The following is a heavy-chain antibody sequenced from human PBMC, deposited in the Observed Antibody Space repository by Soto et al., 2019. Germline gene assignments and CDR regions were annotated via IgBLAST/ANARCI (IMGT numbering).Heavy chain of an antibody. CDR2: TYYRSKWYN. CDR3: GRGLFQCVVTPNRFSL. J-gene: IGHJ1*01. V-gene: IGHV6-1*01. Sequence: SEALSRTCAISGDSVSSNSGSWNWIRQSPSRGLEWLGRTYYRSKWYNDYAVSVKSRITISPDTSKNQFSLQLNSVTPEDTAVYYCGRGLFQCVVTPNRFSLWGQGTLVTVSS. CDR1: GDSVSSNSGS. D-gene: IGHD2-15*01.